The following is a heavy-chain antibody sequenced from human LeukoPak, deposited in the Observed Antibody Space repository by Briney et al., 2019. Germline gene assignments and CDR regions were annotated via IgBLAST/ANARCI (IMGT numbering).Heavy chain of an antibody. CDR3: ATRVRTYDSSGKGPNDAFDI. D-gene: IGHD3-22*01. V-gene: IGHV4-59*13. J-gene: IGHJ3*02. CDR1: GGSISSYY. Sequence: PSETLSLTCTVSGGSISSYYWSWIRQPPGKGLEWIGYIDYSGYTNYNPSLKSRVTISVDTSKNQFSLKLSSVTAADTAVYYCATRVRTYDSSGKGPNDAFDIWGQGTMVTVSS. CDR2: IDYSGYT.